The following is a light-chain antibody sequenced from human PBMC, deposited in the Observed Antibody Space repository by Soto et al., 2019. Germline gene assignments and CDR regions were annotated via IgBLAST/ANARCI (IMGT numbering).Light chain of an antibody. Sequence: DIQMTQSPSSLSASVGDGVTITCRASQGISNYLAWYQQTPGKFPRLLLYAASTLQSGVPYRFSGIRSGSDFTLTISRLQPDDVATYYYQEYNSAPESFGQGTEVEIK. V-gene: IGKV1-27*01. CDR1: QGISNY. CDR2: AAS. CDR3: QEYNSAPES. J-gene: IGKJ1*01.